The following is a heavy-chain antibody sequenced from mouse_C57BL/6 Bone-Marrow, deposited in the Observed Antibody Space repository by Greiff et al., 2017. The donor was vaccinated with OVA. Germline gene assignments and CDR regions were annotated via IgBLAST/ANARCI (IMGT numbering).Heavy chain of an antibody. CDR3: ARAWELLRQGRWAMDY. D-gene: IGHD1-2*01. J-gene: IGHJ4*01. CDR2: IHPNSGST. V-gene: IGHV1-64*01. Sequence: QVHVKQSGAELVKPGASVKLSCKASGYTFTSYWMHWVKQRPGQGLEWIGMIHPNSGSTNYNEKFKSKATLTVDKSSSTAYMQLSSLTSEDSAVYYCARAWELLRQGRWAMDYWGQGTSVTVSS. CDR1: GYTFTSYW.